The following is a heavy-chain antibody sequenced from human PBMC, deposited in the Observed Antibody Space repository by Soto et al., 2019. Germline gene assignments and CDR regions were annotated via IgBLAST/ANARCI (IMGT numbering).Heavy chain of an antibody. CDR3: AKNFGIAIVGAWDY. CDR2: ISGSGGST. D-gene: IGHD3-22*01. CDR1: GFTFSSYA. V-gene: IGHV3-23*01. Sequence: GGSLRLSCAASGFTFSSYAMSWVRQAPGKGLEWVSAISGSGGSTYYADSVKGRFTISRDNSKNTLYLQMNSLRAEDTAVYYCAKNFGIAIVGAWDYWGQGTLVTVSS. J-gene: IGHJ4*02.